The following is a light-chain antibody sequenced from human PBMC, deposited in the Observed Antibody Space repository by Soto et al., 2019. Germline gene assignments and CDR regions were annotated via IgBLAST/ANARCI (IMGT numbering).Light chain of an antibody. V-gene: IGLV2-11*01. CDR2: DVY. Sequence: QSALTQPRSVSGSPGQSVTISCTGTSNDVGRYDSVSWYQQHPGKAPRLVLHDVYKRPSGIPDRFSVSKSGNTASLTISGVHMGDEVDYSCWSLTGSYTLLFGGGTKVTVL. J-gene: IGLJ3*02. CDR1: SNDVGRYDS. CDR3: WSLTGSYTLL.